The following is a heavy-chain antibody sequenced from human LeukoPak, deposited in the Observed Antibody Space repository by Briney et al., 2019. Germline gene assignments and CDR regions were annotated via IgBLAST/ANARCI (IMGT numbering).Heavy chain of an antibody. J-gene: IGHJ4*02. CDR2: IYYIGST. CDR1: GGSVSSSTFF. CDR3: AAWYSGSYQAMTFDY. V-gene: IGHV4-39*01. Sequence: PSETLSLTCTLSGGSVSSSTFFWGWIRQPPGKGLDWIGSIYYIGSTYYNPSLRSRVTMSMDTSKNQLSLKLNSVTAADTAVYYCAAWYSGSYQAMTFDYWGQGTLVTVSS. D-gene: IGHD1-26*01.